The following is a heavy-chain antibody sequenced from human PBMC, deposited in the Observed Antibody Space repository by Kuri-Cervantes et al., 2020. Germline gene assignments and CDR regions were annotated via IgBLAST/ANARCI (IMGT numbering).Heavy chain of an antibody. CDR2: ISSSGSTI. Sequence: GESLKISCAASGFTFSSYEMNWVRQAPGKGLEWVSYISSSGSTIYYADSVKGRFTISRDNAKNSLYLQMNSPRAEDTAVYYCAKDRLDYDFWSGYYLNYFDYWGQGTLVTVSS. CDR3: AKDRLDYDFWSGYYLNYFDY. D-gene: IGHD3-3*01. V-gene: IGHV3-48*03. CDR1: GFTFSSYE. J-gene: IGHJ4*02.